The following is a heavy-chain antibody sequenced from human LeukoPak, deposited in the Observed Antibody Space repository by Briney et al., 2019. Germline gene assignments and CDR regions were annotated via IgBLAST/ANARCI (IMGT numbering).Heavy chain of an antibody. CDR1: GFTFSTYW. CDR3: VRDNYGVDY. D-gene: IGHD3-16*01. J-gene: IGHJ4*02. CDR2: ITSDGSST. V-gene: IGHV3-74*03. Sequence: QPGGSLRLSCAASGFTFSTYWMQWVRQAPGKGLVWVSHITSDGSSTTYADSVRGRFTTSRDNAKNTLYLQMNSLRVEDMAMYYCVRDNYGVDYWGQGTLVTVSS.